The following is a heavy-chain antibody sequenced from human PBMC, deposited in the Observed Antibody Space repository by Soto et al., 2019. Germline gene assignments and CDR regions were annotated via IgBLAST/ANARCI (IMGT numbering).Heavy chain of an antibody. CDR2: ISAYNGNT. V-gene: IGHV1-18*01. Sequence: QVQLVQSGAEVKKPGASVKVSCKASGYTFTSYGISWVRQAPGQGLEWMGWISAYNGNTNYAQKLQGSVTIATDTTPSTAYMELRRLRSYDTDVYSCARERGYHDHYYWGQGNLVPVPS. CDR3: ARERGYHDHYY. CDR1: GYTFTSYG. D-gene: IGHD2-2*01. J-gene: IGHJ4*02.